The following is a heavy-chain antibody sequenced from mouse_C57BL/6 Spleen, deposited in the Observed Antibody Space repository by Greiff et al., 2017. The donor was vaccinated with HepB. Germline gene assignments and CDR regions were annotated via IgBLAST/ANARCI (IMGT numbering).Heavy chain of an antibody. CDR1: GYAFSSSW. CDR2: IYPGDGDT. D-gene: IGHD2-3*01. J-gene: IGHJ3*01. V-gene: IGHV1-82*01. CDR3: ARWLLQGFAD. Sequence: VQLQQSGPELVKPGASVKISCKASGYAFSSSWMNWVKQRPGKGLEWIGRIYPGDGDTNYNGKFKGKATLTADKSSSTAYMQLSSLTSEDSAVYFCARWLLQGFADWGQGTLVTVSA.